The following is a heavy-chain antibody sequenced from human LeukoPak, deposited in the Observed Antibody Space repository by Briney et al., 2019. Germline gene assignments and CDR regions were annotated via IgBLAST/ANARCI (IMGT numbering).Heavy chain of an antibody. D-gene: IGHD2-15*01. CDR3: ARENGRAGLSHYYYYYYMDV. CDR2: IYTSGST. V-gene: IGHV4-4*07. CDR1: GGSISSYY. J-gene: IGHJ6*03. Sequence: SETLSLTCTVSGGSISSYYWSWIRQPAGKGLEWIGRIYTSGSTNYNPSLKSRVTISVDTSKNQFSLKLSSVTAADTAVYYCARENGRAGLSHYYYYYYMDVWGKGTTVTISS.